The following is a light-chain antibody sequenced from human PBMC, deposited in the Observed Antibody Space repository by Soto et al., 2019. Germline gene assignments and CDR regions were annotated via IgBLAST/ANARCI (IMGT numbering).Light chain of an antibody. CDR1: QSITIG. V-gene: IGKV1-5*01. J-gene: IGKJ5*01. CDR3: QQFHSFPIT. CDR2: DAS. Sequence: DIQMTQSPSTLSASAGDRVTITCRASQSITIGMAWYQQKTGKAPKLLIYDASTLGSGVPSRFSGSGSGTEFTLTISSLQPDDFATYYCQQFHSFPITFGQGTRLEIK.